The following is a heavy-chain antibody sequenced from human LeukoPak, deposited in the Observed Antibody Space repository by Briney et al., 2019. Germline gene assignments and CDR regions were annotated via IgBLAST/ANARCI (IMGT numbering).Heavy chain of an antibody. V-gene: IGHV4-59*01. CDR2: VSYSGGT. CDR3: ARSAGDWFDP. D-gene: IGHD3-10*01. Sequence: SETLSLTCTVSGGSISSYYWSWIRQPPGKGLKWLGYVSYSGGTNYNASLKSRVTISLDTSKNQFSLKLNSVTAADTAVYYCARSAGDWFDPWGQGTLVTVSS. CDR1: GGSISSYY. J-gene: IGHJ5*02.